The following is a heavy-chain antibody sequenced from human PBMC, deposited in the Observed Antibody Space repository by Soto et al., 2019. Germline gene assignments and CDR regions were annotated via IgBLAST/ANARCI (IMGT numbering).Heavy chain of an antibody. D-gene: IGHD4-17*01. CDR3: AKDLDHDYGDYDGWFDP. V-gene: IGHV3-23*01. Sequence: GGSLRLSCAASGFTFSSYAMSWVRQAPGKGLEWVSAISGSGGSTYYADSVKGRFTISRDNSKNTLYLQMNSLRAEDTAVYYCAKDLDHDYGDYDGWFDPWGQGTLVTVSS. J-gene: IGHJ5*02. CDR2: ISGSGGST. CDR1: GFTFSSYA.